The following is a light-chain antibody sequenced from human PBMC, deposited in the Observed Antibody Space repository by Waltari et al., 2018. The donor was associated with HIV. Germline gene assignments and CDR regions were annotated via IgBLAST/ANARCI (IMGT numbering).Light chain of an antibody. CDR1: SSNIGAGFD. J-gene: IGLJ2*01. CDR3: QSYDSSLSGLL. V-gene: IGLV1-40*01. CDR2: GNT. Sequence: QSVLTQPPSVSGAPGQRVTISCTGSSSNIGAGFDVHSYQQLPGTAPKLLLYGNTKRPSGVPDRFSVSKSGTSASLAITGLQAEDEADYYCQSYDSSLSGLLFGGGTKLTVL.